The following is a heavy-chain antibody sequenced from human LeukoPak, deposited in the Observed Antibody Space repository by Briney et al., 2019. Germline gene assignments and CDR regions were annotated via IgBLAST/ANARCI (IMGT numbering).Heavy chain of an antibody. CDR3: AISYYDSSGYYYYFDY. D-gene: IGHD3-22*01. V-gene: IGHV1-18*01. Sequence: ASVKVSCKASGYTCTSYGISWVRQAPGQGLEWMGWISAYNGNTNYAQKLQGRVTMTTDTSTSTAYMELRSLRSDDTAVYYCAISYYDSSGYYYYFDYWGQGTLVTVSS. J-gene: IGHJ4*02. CDR1: GYTCTSYG. CDR2: ISAYNGNT.